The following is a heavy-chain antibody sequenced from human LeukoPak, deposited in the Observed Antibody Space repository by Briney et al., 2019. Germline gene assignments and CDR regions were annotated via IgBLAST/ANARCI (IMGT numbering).Heavy chain of an antibody. J-gene: IGHJ4*02. Sequence: SETLSLTCAVYGGSFSNYYWTWIRQSPGKGLEWIGEINHSGNTNDNPSLKSRVTISLDTSKNQFSLKLISVTAADTAVYYCAREVRANDFWSGYSRGSIFDCWGQGTPVTVSS. CDR1: GGSFSNYY. D-gene: IGHD3-3*01. V-gene: IGHV4-34*01. CDR2: INHSGNT. CDR3: AREVRANDFWSGYSRGSIFDC.